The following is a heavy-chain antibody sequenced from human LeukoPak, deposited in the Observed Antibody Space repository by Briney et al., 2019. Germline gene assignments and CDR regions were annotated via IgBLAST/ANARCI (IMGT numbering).Heavy chain of an antibody. CDR3: ARAGYGSPYMDV. Sequence: PGGSLRLSCAASGFTFSSYSMNWVRPAPGKGLEWVSSISSSSSYIYYADSVKGRFTISRDNAKNSLYLQMNSLRAEDTAVYYCARAGYGSPYMDVWGKGTTVTISS. V-gene: IGHV3-21*01. CDR2: ISSSSSYI. J-gene: IGHJ6*03. D-gene: IGHD3-10*01. CDR1: GFTFSSYS.